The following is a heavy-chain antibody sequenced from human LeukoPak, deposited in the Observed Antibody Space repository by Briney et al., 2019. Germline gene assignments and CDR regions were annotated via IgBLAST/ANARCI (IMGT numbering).Heavy chain of an antibody. D-gene: IGHD2-2*01. J-gene: IGHJ4*02. CDR1: GGSVSSGSYY. CDR2: IYYSGST. V-gene: IGHV4-61*01. Sequence: PSETLSLTCTVSGGSVSSGSYYWSWIRQPPGKGLEWIGYIYYSGSTNYNPSLKSRVTISVDTSKNQFSLRLSSVTAADTAVYYCAKGNADKPPYASWQWYYWGQGTLVTVSS. CDR3: AKGNADKPPYASWQWYY.